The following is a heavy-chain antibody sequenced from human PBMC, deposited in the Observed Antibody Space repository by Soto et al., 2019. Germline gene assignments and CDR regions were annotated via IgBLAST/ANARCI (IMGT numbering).Heavy chain of an antibody. V-gene: IGHV3-53*04. D-gene: IGHD3-10*01. Sequence: PGGSLRLSCAASGFTVSSSYMSWVRQAPGKGLEWVSVIYSGGSTYYADSVKGRFTISRHNSKNTLYLQMNSLRAEDTAVYYCATLTMVRGVMRFDPWGQGTLVTVSS. CDR2: IYSGGST. J-gene: IGHJ5*02. CDR3: ATLTMVRGVMRFDP. CDR1: GFTVSSSY.